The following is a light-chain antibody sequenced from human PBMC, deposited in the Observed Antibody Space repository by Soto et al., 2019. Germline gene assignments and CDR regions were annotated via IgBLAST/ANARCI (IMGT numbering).Light chain of an antibody. V-gene: IGLV3-21*02. Sequence: SYELTQPPSVAVAPGQTARVPCGGNNIASKVVHWYHQKPGQAPVVIVYDDSVRPSGIPERFSGSNSGDTATLTINRVEAGDEADYFCQVWDGSSDHWVFGGGTKLTVL. J-gene: IGLJ3*02. CDR3: QVWDGSSDHWV. CDR2: DDS. CDR1: NIASKV.